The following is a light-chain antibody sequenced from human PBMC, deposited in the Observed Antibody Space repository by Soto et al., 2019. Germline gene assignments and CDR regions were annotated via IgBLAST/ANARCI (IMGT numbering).Light chain of an antibody. CDR1: ESVSSNY. CDR2: GAS. V-gene: IGKV3-20*01. Sequence: EIVLTQSPGTLSLSPGERATLSCRASESVSSNYLAWYQQKHGQAPRLLIYGASRRATGIPDRFSGSGSGTDFTLTISRLEPEDFAVYYCQQYGDSPRTFGQGTKVEIK. CDR3: QQYGDSPRT. J-gene: IGKJ1*01.